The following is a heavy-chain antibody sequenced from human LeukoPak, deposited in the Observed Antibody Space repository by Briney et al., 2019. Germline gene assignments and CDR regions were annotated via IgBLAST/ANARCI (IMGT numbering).Heavy chain of an antibody. CDR1: GFMFSSYW. D-gene: IGHD4-17*01. V-gene: IGHV3-48*04. CDR3: ARSTGGYGDYGGQGSVNY. Sequence: GALRLSCAASGFMFSSYWMSWVRQAPGKGLEWVSYTSSSGSTIYYADSVKGRFTISRDNAKNSLYLQMNSLRAEDTAVYYCARSTGGYGDYGGQGSVNYWGQGTLVTVSS. CDR2: TSSSGSTI. J-gene: IGHJ4*02.